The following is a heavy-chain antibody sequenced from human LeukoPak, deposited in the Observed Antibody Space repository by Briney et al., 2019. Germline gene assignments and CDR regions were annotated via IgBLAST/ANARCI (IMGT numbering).Heavy chain of an antibody. CDR3: ARVSVQWFGELPNGYNWFDP. Sequence: SETLSLTCAVSGYSISSGYYWGWIRQPPGKGLEWIGIIYHSGSTYYNPSLKSRVTISVDTSKNQFSLKLSSVTAADTAVYYCARVSVQWFGELPNGYNWFDPWGQGTLVTVSS. J-gene: IGHJ5*02. D-gene: IGHD3-10*01. CDR1: GYSISSGYY. V-gene: IGHV4-38-2*01. CDR2: IYHSGST.